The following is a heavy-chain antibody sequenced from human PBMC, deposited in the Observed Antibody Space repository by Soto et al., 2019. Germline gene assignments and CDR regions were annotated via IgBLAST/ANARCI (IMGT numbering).Heavy chain of an antibody. CDR3: LRGIPDPFLLEVPVPSVPDF. V-gene: IGHV1-2*02. CDR2: MHPNNGGT. CDR1: GYTFSDYY. Sequence: ASVKVSCRASGYTFSDYYLHWVRQAPGQALEWVGWMHPNNGGTNYAQKFRGRVTMTRDTSITKAFMELSSLSADDTAVYYCLRGIPDPFLLEVPVPSVPDFCGQGTLVTVSS. D-gene: IGHD1-1*01. J-gene: IGHJ4*02.